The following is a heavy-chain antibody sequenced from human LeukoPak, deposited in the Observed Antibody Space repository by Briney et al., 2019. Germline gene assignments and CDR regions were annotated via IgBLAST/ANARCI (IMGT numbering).Heavy chain of an antibody. CDR2: MNPNSGNT. CDR3: ARGQTGSVRYFDWLLSPHDAFDI. J-gene: IGHJ3*02. CDR1: GYTFTSYD. V-gene: IGHV1-8*01. D-gene: IGHD3-9*01. Sequence: ASVKVSCKASGYTFTSYDINWVRQATGQGLEWMGWMNPNSGNTGYAQKFQGRVTMTRNTSISTAYMELSNLRSEDTAVYYCARGQTGSVRYFDWLLSPHDAFDIWGQGTMVTVSS.